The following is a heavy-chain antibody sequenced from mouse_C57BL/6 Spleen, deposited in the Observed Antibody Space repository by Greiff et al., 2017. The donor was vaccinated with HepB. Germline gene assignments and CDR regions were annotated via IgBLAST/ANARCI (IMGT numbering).Heavy chain of an antibody. CDR3: TTPITTVVATRYCDV. CDR2: IDPEDGDT. CDR1: GFNIKDYY. J-gene: IGHJ1*03. Sequence: EVQLQQSGAELVRPGASVKLSCTASGFNIKDYYMHWVKQRPEQGLEWIGRIDPEDGDTEYAPKFQGKATMTADTSSNTAYLQLSSLTSEDTAVYYCTTPITTVVATRYCDVWGTGTTVTVSS. V-gene: IGHV14-1*01. D-gene: IGHD1-1*01.